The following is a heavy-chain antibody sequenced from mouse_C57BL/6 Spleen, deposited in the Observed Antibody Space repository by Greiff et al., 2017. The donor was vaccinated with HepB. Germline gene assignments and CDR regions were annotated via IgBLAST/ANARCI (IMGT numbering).Heavy chain of an antibody. D-gene: IGHD1-1*02. CDR2: ISSGGSYT. CDR3: ARHKVGFAY. V-gene: IGHV5-6*02. Sequence: DVKLVESGGDLVKPGGSLKLSCAASGFTFSSYGMSWVRQTPDKRLEWVATISSGGSYTYYPASVKGRFTISRDNAKNTLYLQMSSLKSEDTAMYYCARHKVGFAYWGQGTLVTVSA. J-gene: IGHJ3*01. CDR1: GFTFSSYG.